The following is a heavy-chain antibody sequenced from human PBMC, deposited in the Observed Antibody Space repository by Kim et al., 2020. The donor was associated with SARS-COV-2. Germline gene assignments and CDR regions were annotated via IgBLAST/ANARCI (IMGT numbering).Heavy chain of an antibody. Sequence: GGSLRLSCAASGSSFSSHWMHWVRQAPGKGLVWLANIRGDGVDIKYADSVKGRFTISRDNAKDTLILQMDRLRVEDTAVYYCARESGAIDYWGQGTLVTVSS. V-gene: IGHV3-74*03. J-gene: IGHJ4*02. CDR2: IRGDGVDI. CDR1: GSSFSSHW. CDR3: ARESGAIDY. D-gene: IGHD4-17*01.